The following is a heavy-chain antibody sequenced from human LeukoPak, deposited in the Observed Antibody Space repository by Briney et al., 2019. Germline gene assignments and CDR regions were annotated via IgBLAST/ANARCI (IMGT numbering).Heavy chain of an antibody. CDR1: GFTFSSYG. Sequence: GGSLRLSCAASGFTFSSYGMSWVRQAPGKGLEWVSAISGSGGSTYYADSVKGRFTISRDNSKNTLYLQMNSLRAEDTAVYYCAKGVRYVILTGYMDVWGKGTTVTISS. CDR3: AKGVRYVILTGYMDV. V-gene: IGHV3-23*01. J-gene: IGHJ6*03. D-gene: IGHD3-9*01. CDR2: ISGSGGST.